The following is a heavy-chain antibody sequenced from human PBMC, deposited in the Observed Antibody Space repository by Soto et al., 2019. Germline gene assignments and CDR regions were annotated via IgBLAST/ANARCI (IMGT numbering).Heavy chain of an antibody. V-gene: IGHV4-34*01. CDR2: INQSGTT. J-gene: IGHJ4*02. CDR3: AVYCSYGSGSSCTPFDY. CDR1: DESFSNYY. D-gene: IGHD2-15*01. Sequence: QVQLQQWGAGLLKPSETLSLTCAVYDESFSNYYWTWIRQPPGKGPEWIGEINQSGTTNYNPSLKSRVTMSVDTSKNQFSLKLSSVTAADTAVYYWAVYCSYGSGSSCTPFDYWGQGILVTVSS.